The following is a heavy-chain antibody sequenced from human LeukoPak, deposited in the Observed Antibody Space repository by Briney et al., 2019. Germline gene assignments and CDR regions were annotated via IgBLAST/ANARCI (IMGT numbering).Heavy chain of an antibody. V-gene: IGHV4-59*12. CDR3: ARDLHCSSTSCYLWNWFDP. CDR1: GGSISSYY. J-gene: IGHJ5*02. Sequence: PSETLSLTCTVSGGSISSYYWSWIRQPPGKGLEWIGYIYYSGSTNYNPSLKSRVTISVDTSKNQFSLKLSSVTAADTAVYYCARDLHCSSTSCYLWNWFDPWGQGTLVTVSS. CDR2: IYYSGST. D-gene: IGHD2-2*01.